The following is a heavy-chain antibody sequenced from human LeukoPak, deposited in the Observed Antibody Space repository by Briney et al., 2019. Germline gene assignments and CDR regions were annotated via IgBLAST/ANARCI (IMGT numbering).Heavy chain of an antibody. CDR2: INHSGST. CDR3: ARSRWLRFRVFDY. J-gene: IGHJ4*02. V-gene: IGHV4-34*01. Sequence: KSSETLSLTCAVYGGSFSGYYWSWIRQPPGKGLEWIGEINHSGSTNYNPSLKSRVTISVDTSKNQFSLKLSSVTAADTAVYYCARSRWLRFRVFDYWGQGTLVTVSS. D-gene: IGHD5-12*01. CDR1: GGSFSGYY.